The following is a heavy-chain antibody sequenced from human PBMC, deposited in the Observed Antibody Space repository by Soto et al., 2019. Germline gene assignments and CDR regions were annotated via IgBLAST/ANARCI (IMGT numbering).Heavy chain of an antibody. CDR3: ARYNSYAIDY. CDR1: GTSISSYY. Sequence: SETLSLTCTVSGTSISSYYWSWIRQPPGKGLEWIANIHYSGTTNYNPSLASRVTLSVDTSKNQFYLKMTSVTAADRAMYFCARYNSYAIDYWGRGTLVTVSS. D-gene: IGHD2-8*01. CDR2: IHYSGTT. V-gene: IGHV4-59*01. J-gene: IGHJ4*02.